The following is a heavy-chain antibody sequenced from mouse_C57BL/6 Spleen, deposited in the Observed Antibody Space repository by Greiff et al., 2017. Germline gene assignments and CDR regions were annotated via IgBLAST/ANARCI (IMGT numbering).Heavy chain of an antibody. D-gene: IGHD2-2*01. V-gene: IGHV3-6*01. J-gene: IGHJ2*01. CDR2: ISYDGSN. CDR3: ARDLLVRNYFDY. CDR1: GYSITSGYY. Sequence: ESGPGLVKPSQSLSLTCSVTGYSITSGYYWNWIRQFPGNKLEWMGYISYDGSNNYNPSLKNRISITRDTSKNQFFLKLNSVTTEDTATYYCARDLLVRNYFDYGGQGTTLTVSS.